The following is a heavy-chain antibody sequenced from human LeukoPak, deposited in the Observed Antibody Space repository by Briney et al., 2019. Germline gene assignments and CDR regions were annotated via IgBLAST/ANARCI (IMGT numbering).Heavy chain of an antibody. CDR1: GYTFTGYY. J-gene: IGHJ4*02. CDR3: ARASQKYYDILTGYWFDY. V-gene: IGHV1-2*02. CDR2: INPNSGGT. Sequence: SVSLSCKASGYTFTGYYMHWVRHAPGQGLEWMGWINPNSGGTNYAQKFQGRVTMTRDTSISTAYMELSRRRSDATAVYYCARASQKYYDILTGYWFDYWGQGTLVTVSS. D-gene: IGHD3-9*01.